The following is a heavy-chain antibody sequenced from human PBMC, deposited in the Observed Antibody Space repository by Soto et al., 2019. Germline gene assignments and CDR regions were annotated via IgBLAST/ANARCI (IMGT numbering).Heavy chain of an antibody. D-gene: IGHD1-7*01. J-gene: IGHJ4*02. CDR1: GFIFTAHW. CDR3: VRDRTTFTLFDY. Sequence: EVQLVESGGGLVKPGGSLRLSCEASGFIFTAHWMHWVRHVPGKGLVWVARISPDGTTTGYADSVRGRFTFSRDNAKNTLYLQMNSLRAEDTAVYYCVRDRTTFTLFDYWGQGALVTVSS. CDR2: ISPDGTTT. V-gene: IGHV3-74*01.